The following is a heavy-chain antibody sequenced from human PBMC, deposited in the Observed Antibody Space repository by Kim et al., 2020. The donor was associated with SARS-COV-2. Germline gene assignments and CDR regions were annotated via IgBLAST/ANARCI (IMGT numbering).Heavy chain of an antibody. CDR1: GFTFSSHW. Sequence: GGSLRLSCEASGFTFSSHWMSWVRQAPGKGLEWVAKIKYDGSDKYYADSVRGRFTISRDNAKKSLYLDMHSLRVEDTGVYSCARNVVWGQGTLVTVSS. V-gene: IGHV3-7*03. J-gene: IGHJ4*02. D-gene: IGHD2-21*01. CDR3: ARNVV. CDR2: IKYDGSDK.